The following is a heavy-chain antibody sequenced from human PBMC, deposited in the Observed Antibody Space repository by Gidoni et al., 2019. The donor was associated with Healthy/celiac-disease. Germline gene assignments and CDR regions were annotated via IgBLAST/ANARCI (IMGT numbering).Heavy chain of an antibody. CDR1: GGSISSYY. V-gene: IGHV4-59*01. J-gene: IGHJ6*02. D-gene: IGHD3-3*01. CDR2: IYYSGST. CDR3: ARMGLDDFWSGYYTGSIPKYGMDV. Sequence: QVQLQESGPGLVKPSETLSLTCTVSGGSISSYYWSWIRQPPGKGLEWIGYIYYSGSTNYNPSLKSRVTISVDTSKNQFSLKLSSVTAADTAVYYCARMGLDDFWSGYYTGSIPKYGMDVWGQGTTVTVSS.